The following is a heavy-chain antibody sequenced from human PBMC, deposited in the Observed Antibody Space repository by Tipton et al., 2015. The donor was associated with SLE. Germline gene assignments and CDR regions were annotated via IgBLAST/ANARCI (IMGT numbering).Heavy chain of an antibody. CDR1: GGSISSHY. J-gene: IGHJ3*02. CDR3: ARGLSSIAARAAFDI. Sequence: TLSLTCTVSGGSISSHYWSWIRQPPGKGLEWIGYIYYSGSTNYNPSLKSRVTISVDTSKNQFSLKLSSVTAADTAVYYCARGLSSIAARAAFDIWGQGTMVTVSS. V-gene: IGHV4-59*11. CDR2: IYYSGST. D-gene: IGHD6-6*01.